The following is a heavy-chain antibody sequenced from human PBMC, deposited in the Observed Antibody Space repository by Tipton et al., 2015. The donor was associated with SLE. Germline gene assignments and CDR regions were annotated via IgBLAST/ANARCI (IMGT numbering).Heavy chain of an antibody. D-gene: IGHD4-17*01. CDR1: GGSINGFY. CDR3: ARAYGDPL. V-gene: IGHV4-59*04. J-gene: IGHJ2*01. CDR2: IYYSVST. Sequence: GLVKPSETLSLTCTVSGGSINGFYWSWIRQFPGKGLEWIGSIYYSVSTYYNPSLKSRVTISVDTSKNQFSLKLSSVTAADTAVYYCARAYGDPLWGRGTLVTVSS.